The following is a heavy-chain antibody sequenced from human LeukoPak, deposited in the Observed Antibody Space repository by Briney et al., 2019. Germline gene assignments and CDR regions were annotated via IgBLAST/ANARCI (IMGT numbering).Heavy chain of an antibody. J-gene: IGHJ5*02. CDR3: SVIHFNVGA. D-gene: IGHD3-3*02. CDR1: GFTFSDLH. V-gene: IGHV3-72*01. Sequence: PGGSLRLSCAAPGFTFSDLHIDWVRQAPGKGLEWVGRSTDKDYSYTAVYAASVKGRFTISRDDSKSSLYLQMNSLKIEDTAVYYCSVIHFNVGAWGQGTLVTVSS. CDR2: STDKDYSYTA.